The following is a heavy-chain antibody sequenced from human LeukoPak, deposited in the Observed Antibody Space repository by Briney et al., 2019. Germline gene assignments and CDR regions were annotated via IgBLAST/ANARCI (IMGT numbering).Heavy chain of an antibody. CDR1: GFTFSSHW. D-gene: IGHD6-19*01. CDR3: ARDLAVAGTSEFDY. J-gene: IGHJ4*02. V-gene: IGHV3-21*01. CDR2: ISSSSSYI. Sequence: GGSLRLSCAASGFTFSSHWMHWVRQAPGKGLEWVSSISSSSSYIYYADSVKGRFTISRDNAKNSLYLQMNSLRAEDTAVYCCARDLAVAGTSEFDYWGQGTLVTVSS.